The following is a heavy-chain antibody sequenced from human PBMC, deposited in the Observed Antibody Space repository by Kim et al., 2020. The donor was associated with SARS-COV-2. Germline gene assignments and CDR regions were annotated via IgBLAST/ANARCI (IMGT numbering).Heavy chain of an antibody. CDR3: TTSLLWFGEDLDY. D-gene: IGHD3-10*01. Sequence: YAAPVKGRFTISRDDSKNTLYLKMNSLKTEDTAVYYCTTSLLWFGEDLDYWGQGTLVTVSS. J-gene: IGHJ4*02. V-gene: IGHV3-15*01.